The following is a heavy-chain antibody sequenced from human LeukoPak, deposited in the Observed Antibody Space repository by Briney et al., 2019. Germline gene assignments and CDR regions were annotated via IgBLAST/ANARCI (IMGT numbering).Heavy chain of an antibody. Sequence: SETLSLTCSVSGGSISSYYWSWIRQPPGKGLEWIGYIYYSGSTNYNPPLKGRVTISVDTSKNQFSLKLSSVTAADTAVYYCARDKGSGWYADAFDIWGQGTMVTVSS. D-gene: IGHD6-19*01. J-gene: IGHJ3*02. V-gene: IGHV4-59*01. CDR1: GGSISSYY. CDR3: ARDKGSGWYADAFDI. CDR2: IYYSGST.